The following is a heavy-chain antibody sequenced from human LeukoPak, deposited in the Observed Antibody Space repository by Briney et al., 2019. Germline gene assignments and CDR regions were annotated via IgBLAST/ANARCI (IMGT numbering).Heavy chain of an antibody. V-gene: IGHV4-61*02. CDR1: GGSISSGSYY. D-gene: IGHD3-22*01. Sequence: SETLSLTCTVSGGSISSGSYYWSWIRQPAGEGLEWIGRIYTSGSTNYNPSLKSRVTISVDTSKNQFSLKLSSVTAADTAVYYCATLNDSSGYFDAFDIWGQGTMVTVSS. J-gene: IGHJ3*02. CDR3: ATLNDSSGYFDAFDI. CDR2: IYTSGST.